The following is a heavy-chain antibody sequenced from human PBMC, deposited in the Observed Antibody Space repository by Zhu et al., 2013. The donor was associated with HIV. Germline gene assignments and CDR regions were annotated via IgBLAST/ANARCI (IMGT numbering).Heavy chain of an antibody. Sequence: QVQLTQSGGDVKKPGASVRVSCKASGYIFSNYGISWVRQAPGQGLEWMGWISAYNGNTDYSPKFQGRVSMTRATNTRTVYLELRSLRHNDTALYYCTRAPTSHRDYQVRRNWFDPWGQGTLVTVPS. V-gene: IGHV1-18*01. D-gene: IGHD4-17*01. CDR3: TRAPTSHRDYQVRRNWFDP. CDR2: ISAYNGNT. J-gene: IGHJ5*02. CDR1: GYIFSNYG.